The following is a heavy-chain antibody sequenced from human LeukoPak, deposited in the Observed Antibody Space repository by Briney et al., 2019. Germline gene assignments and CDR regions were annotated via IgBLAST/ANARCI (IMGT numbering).Heavy chain of an antibody. CDR2: ISAYNGNT. V-gene: IGHV1-18*01. J-gene: IGHJ4*02. Sequence: ASVKVSCKASGYTFTSYDINWVRQATGQGLEWMGWISAYNGNTNYAQKLQGRVTMTTDTSTSTAYMELRSLRPDDTAVYYCARDTSNLDYWGQGTLVTVSS. CDR3: ARDTSNLDY. CDR1: GYTFTSYD. D-gene: IGHD6-6*01.